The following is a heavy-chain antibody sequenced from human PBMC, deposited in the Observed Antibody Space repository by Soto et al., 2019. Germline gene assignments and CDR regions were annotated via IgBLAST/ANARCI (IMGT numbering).Heavy chain of an antibody. D-gene: IGHD5-12*01. Sequence: PSETLPLTCTVSGGSVSSGSYYWSWIRQPPGKGLEWIGYIYYSGSTNYNPSLKSRVTISVDTSKNQFSLKLGSVTAADTAVYYCARVASGYLGAFDIWGQGTMVTVSS. CDR3: ARVASGYLGAFDI. V-gene: IGHV4-61*01. CDR1: GGSVSSGSYY. J-gene: IGHJ3*02. CDR2: IYYSGST.